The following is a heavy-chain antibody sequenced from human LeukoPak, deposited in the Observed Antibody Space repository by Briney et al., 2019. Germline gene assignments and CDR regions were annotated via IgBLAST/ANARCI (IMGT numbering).Heavy chain of an antibody. CDR2: ISAYNGDT. Sequence: GASVKVSCKASGYTFTSYGITWVRQAPGQGLEWMGWISAYNGDTNYAQKFQGRVTMTTDTSTSTAYMELRSLSSDDTAVYYCVYGVVVPAAIVNTFELGYYFDYWGQGTLVTVSS. V-gene: IGHV1-18*01. D-gene: IGHD2-2*01. CDR3: VYGVVVPAAIVNTFELGYYFDY. J-gene: IGHJ4*02. CDR1: GYTFTSYG.